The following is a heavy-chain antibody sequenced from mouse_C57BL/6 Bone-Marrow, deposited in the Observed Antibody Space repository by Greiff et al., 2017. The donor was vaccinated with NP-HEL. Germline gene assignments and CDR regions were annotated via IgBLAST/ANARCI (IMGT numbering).Heavy chain of an antibody. J-gene: IGHJ1*03. CDR3: ARSVVWYFDV. D-gene: IGHD1-1*02. CDR2: IYPGDGDT. V-gene: IGHV1-80*01. Sequence: VQLVESGAELVKPGASVKISCKASGYAFSSYWMNWVKQRPGKGLEWIGQIYPGDGDTNYNGKFKGKATLTADKSSSTAYMQLSSLTSEDSAVYFCARSVVWYFDVWGTGTTVTVSS. CDR1: GYAFSSYW.